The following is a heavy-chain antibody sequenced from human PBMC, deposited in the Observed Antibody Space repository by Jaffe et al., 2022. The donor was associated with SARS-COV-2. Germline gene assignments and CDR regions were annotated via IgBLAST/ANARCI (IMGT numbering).Heavy chain of an antibody. V-gene: IGHV1-3*01. CDR2: INAGNGNT. CDR1: GYTFTSYA. D-gene: IGHD2-2*01. J-gene: IGHJ4*02. CDR3: ASGYCSSTSCYVLEWFH. Sequence: QVQLVQSGAEVKKPGASVKVSCKASGYTFTSYAMHWVRQAPGQRLEWMGWINAGNGNTKYSQKFQGRVTLTRDTSASTAYMELSSLRSEDTAVYYCASGYCSSTSCYVLEWFHWGQGTLVTVSS.